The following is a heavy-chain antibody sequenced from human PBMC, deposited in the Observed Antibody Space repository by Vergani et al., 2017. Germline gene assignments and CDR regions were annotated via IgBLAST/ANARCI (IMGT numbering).Heavy chain of an antibody. CDR3: ARGRSATVTTDY. V-gene: IGHV4-38-2*02. J-gene: IGHJ4*02. D-gene: IGHD4-17*01. Sequence: QVQLQESGPGLVKPSETLSLTCTVSGYSISSGYYWGWIRQPPGKGLEWIGSIYHSGSTYYNPSLKSRVTISVDTSKTQFSLKLSSVTAADTAVYYCARGRSATVTTDYWGQGTLVTVSS. CDR1: GYSISSGYY. CDR2: IYHSGST.